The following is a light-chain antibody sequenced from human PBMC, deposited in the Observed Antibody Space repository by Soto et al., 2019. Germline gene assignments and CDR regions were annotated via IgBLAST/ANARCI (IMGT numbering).Light chain of an antibody. CDR1: SSDVGSYNL. J-gene: IGLJ3*02. CDR3: CSYAGSSIWV. CDR2: EGS. V-gene: IGLV2-23*01. Sequence: QSVLTQPASVSGSPGQSITVSCTGTSSDVGSYNLVSWYQQHPGKAPKLMIHEGSKRPSGVSNLFSGSKSGNTASLTISGLQAEDEAYYYCCSYAGSSIWVFGGGTKLTVL.